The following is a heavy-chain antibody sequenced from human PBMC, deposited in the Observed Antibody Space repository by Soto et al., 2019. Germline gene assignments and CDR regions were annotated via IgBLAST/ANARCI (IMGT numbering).Heavy chain of an antibody. Sequence: SQTLSLTCAISGDSVSSNSAAWNWIRQSPSRGLEWLGRTYYRSKWYNDYAVSVKSRITINPDTSKNQFSLQLNSVTPEDTAVYYCARALGSEYSSSARLAAFDIWGQGTMVTVSS. D-gene: IGHD6-6*01. J-gene: IGHJ3*02. V-gene: IGHV6-1*01. CDR2: TYYRSKWYN. CDR1: GDSVSSNSAA. CDR3: ARALGSEYSSSARLAAFDI.